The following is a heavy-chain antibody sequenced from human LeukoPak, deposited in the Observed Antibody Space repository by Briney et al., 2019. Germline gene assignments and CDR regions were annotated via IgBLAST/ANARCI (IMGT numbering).Heavy chain of an antibody. D-gene: IGHD1-14*01. CDR3: ANDVSGGN. J-gene: IGHJ4*02. V-gene: IGHV3-23*01. CDR2: ISGSGVST. Sequence: GGSLRLSCAASGFTFRSYAMSCVRQAPGKGLEWVSGISGSGVSTDYADSVKGRFTISRDNSKNTLYLQMNNLKAEDTAVYYCANDVSGGNWGQGTLVTVSS. CDR1: GFTFRSYA.